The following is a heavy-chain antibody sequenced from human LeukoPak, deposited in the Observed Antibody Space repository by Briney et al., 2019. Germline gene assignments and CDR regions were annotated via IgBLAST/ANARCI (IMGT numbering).Heavy chain of an antibody. CDR3: ARDAVLGAPYTDH. V-gene: IGHV1-18*01. CDR2: ISDHNGTP. CDR1: GYIFSNYG. D-gene: IGHD3-3*02. J-gene: IGHJ5*02. Sequence: SVKVSCKASGYIFSNYGISWARQAPGQGLEWMGWISDHNGTPNYAQKVEGRVTMTTDISTSTAYMELTSLTSDDAAVYYCARDAVLGAPYTDHWGQGTLVTVSA.